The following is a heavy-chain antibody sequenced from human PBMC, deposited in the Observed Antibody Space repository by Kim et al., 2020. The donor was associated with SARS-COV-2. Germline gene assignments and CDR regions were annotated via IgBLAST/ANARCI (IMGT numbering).Heavy chain of an antibody. CDR3: CKGVWGGGCLQHTHFDY. CDR1: GFTFSIYG. D-gene: IGHD3-16*01. V-gene: IGHV3-30*18. J-gene: IGHJ4*01. Sequence: WGSLRLSCAASGFTFSIYGMYWIRHAPGKWLEWVSILSYYGTNETYADSLKGRFTISTDNSMSTLFLLMISLRGEATALFFCCKGVWGGGCLQHTHFDY. CDR2: LSYYGTNE.